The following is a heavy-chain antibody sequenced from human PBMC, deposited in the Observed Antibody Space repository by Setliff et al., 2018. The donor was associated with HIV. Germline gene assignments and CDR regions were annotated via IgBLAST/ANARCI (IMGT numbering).Heavy chain of an antibody. CDR3: AKEDQRVTSVDY. D-gene: IGHD2-2*01. CDR2: IRLDGSDK. CDR1: GFTFRNYG. J-gene: IGHJ4*02. Sequence: GSLRLSCAASGFTFRNYGMHWVRQAPGKGLEWVAFIRLDGSDKFYADSVKGRFTISRDNSKNTLFLQMSSLRSEDTAVYYCAKEDQRVTSVDYWGQGTPVTVSS. V-gene: IGHV3-30*02.